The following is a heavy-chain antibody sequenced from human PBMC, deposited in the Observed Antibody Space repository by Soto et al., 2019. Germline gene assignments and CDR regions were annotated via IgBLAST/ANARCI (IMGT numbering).Heavy chain of an antibody. CDR1: GFSLSTSGVS. D-gene: IGHD3-10*01. J-gene: IGHJ5*02. Sequence: QITLKESGPTLVKPTQTLTLTCTFSGFSLSTSGVSVGWIRQPPGKALEWLALIYWDDDKRYSPSLKNRLTITKNASKNQVVLTMTIREPVDTGANGCAHKGLSLLWFGDPGSFDPCGQGTLVTVSS. V-gene: IGHV2-5*02. CDR2: IYWDDDK. CDR3: AHKGLSLLWFGDPGSFDP.